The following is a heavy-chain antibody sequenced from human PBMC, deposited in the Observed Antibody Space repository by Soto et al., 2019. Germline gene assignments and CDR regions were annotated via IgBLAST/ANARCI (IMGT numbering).Heavy chain of an antibody. V-gene: IGHV3-30*18. CDR3: AKETEGGAFDI. Sequence: PGGSLRLSCAASGFTFSSYGMHWVRQAPGKGLEWVAVISYDGSNKYDADSVKGRFTISRDNSKNTLYLQMNSLRAEDTAVYYCAKETEGGAFDIWGQGTMVTVSS. CDR2: ISYDGSNK. J-gene: IGHJ3*02. CDR1: GFTFSSYG. D-gene: IGHD1-1*01.